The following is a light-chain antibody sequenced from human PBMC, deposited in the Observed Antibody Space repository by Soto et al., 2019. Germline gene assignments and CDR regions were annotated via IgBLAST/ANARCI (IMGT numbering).Light chain of an antibody. CDR3: QQYNNWPET. Sequence: EVVMTQSPATLSVSPGERASLSCRASQSVKSNLAWYQQKPGQAPRLLIYGASTRATGIPVRFSGSGSGTEFTLTISSLQSEDFAVYYCQQYNNWPETFGQGTKLDVK. CDR1: QSVKSN. J-gene: IGKJ2*01. V-gene: IGKV3-15*01. CDR2: GAS.